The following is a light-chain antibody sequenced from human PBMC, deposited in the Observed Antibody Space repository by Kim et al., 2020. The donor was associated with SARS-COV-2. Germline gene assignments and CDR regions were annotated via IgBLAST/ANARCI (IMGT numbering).Light chain of an antibody. CDR3: QHLNNFPPT. CDR1: QGINTY. Sequence: IQLTQSPSSLSASVGDRVTITCRASQGINTYLAWYQQKPGQAPKLLIYTASTLQSGVPSRFSGSGSGTDFTLTISSLQPEDFATYYCQHLNNFPPTFGQGTKLEIK. V-gene: IGKV1-9*01. CDR2: TAS. J-gene: IGKJ2*01.